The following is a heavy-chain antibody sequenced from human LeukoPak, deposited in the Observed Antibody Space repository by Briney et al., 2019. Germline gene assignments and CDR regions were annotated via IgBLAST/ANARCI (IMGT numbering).Heavy chain of an antibody. CDR3: VRGYSFGPYGMDV. J-gene: IGHJ6*02. Sequence: GGTLRLSRSASGLAFSSYAMGCVCQAPGQGLEYVSAISDSGGSTYYADSVKGRFPISRDNSKNTLYLQMSSLRAEDTAVYFCVRGYSFGPYGMDVWGQGTTVTVSS. CDR2: ISDSGGST. CDR1: GLAFSSYA. V-gene: IGHV3-64D*09. D-gene: IGHD2-15*01.